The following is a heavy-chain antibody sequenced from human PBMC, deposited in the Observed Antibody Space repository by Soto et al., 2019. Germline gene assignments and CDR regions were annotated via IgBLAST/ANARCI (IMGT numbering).Heavy chain of an antibody. D-gene: IGHD5-12*01. V-gene: IGHV4-59*08. CDR2: IYYSGST. Sequence: QVQLQESGPGLVKPSETLSLTCTVSGGSISSYYWSWIRQPPGKGLEWIGYIYYSGSTNYNPSLKGRVTLSVDTSQNQFSLKLSSVTAADTAVYYCARQGYSGYDYTWFDYWGQGTLVTVSS. J-gene: IGHJ4*02. CDR3: ARQGYSGYDYTWFDY. CDR1: GGSISSYY.